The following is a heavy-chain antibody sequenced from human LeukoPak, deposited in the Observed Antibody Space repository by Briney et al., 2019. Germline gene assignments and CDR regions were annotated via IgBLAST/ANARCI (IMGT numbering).Heavy chain of an antibody. J-gene: IGHJ5*02. V-gene: IGHV4-34*01. CDR2: INHSGST. D-gene: IGHD6-13*01. Sequence: SETLSLTCAVYGGSFSGYYWSWIRQPPGKGLEWIGEINHSGSTNYNPSLKSRVTISVDTSKNQFSLKLSSVTAADTAVYYCARGDSSSWYRSNWFDPWGQGTLVTVSS. CDR1: GGSFSGYY. CDR3: ARGDSSSWYRSNWFDP.